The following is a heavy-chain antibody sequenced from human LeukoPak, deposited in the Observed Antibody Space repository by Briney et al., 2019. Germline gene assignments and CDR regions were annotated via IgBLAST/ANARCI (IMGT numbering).Heavy chain of an antibody. CDR3: ARDTGYSSTWYNYYGMDV. Sequence: SETLSLTCNVSGGPISTYYWNWIRQPPGKGLEWIGYIHYRRSTKYNPSLKSRVTISVDTSKTQFSLKLTSVTAAYTAVYYCARDTGYSSTWYNYYGMDVWGQGTTVTVSS. D-gene: IGHD2-2*01. J-gene: IGHJ6*02. V-gene: IGHV4-59*01. CDR1: GGPISTYY. CDR2: IHYRRST.